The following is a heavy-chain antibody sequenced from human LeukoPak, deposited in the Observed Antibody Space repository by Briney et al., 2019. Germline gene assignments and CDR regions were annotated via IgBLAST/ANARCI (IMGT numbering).Heavy chain of an antibody. D-gene: IGHD2-2*01. Sequence: NPSETLSLTCAVYGGSFSGYYWSWIRQPPGKGLEWIGEINHSGSTNYNPSLKSRVTISVDTSKNQLSLKLSSVTAADTAVYYCARRPPGYCSSTSCYDWRGGLDPWGQGTLVTVSS. CDR3: ARRPPGYCSSTSCYDWRGGLDP. V-gene: IGHV4-34*01. CDR2: INHSGST. J-gene: IGHJ5*02. CDR1: GGSFSGYY.